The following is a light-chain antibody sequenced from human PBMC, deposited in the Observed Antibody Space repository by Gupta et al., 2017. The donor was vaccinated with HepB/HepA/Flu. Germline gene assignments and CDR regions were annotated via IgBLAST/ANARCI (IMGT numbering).Light chain of an antibody. J-gene: IGLJ2*01. CDR3: VLYMGSGSVV. CDR1: SGSVSTSYY. V-gene: IGLV8-61*01. Sequence: QTLVTPAPSFSVSPGGTVTLTCGLSSGSVSTSYYPSWYQQTPGQAPRTLIYSTNTRSSGVPDRFSGSIPGNKAALTITGAQADDESDYYCVLYMGSGSVVFGGGTKLTVL. CDR2: STN.